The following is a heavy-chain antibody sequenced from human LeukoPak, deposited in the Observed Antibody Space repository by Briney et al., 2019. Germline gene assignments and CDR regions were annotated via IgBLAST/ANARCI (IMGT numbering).Heavy chain of an antibody. V-gene: IGHV3-74*01. J-gene: IGHJ6*03. CDR2: INSDGSST. CDR3: ARAPDYYYMDV. CDR1: GFTFSSYW. Sequence: GGSLRLSCAASGFTFSSYWMHWVRQAPGKGLVWVSRINSDGSSTSYADSVKGRFTISRDNAKNTLYLQMNSLRAEDTAVYYWARAPDYYYMDVWGKGTTVTISS.